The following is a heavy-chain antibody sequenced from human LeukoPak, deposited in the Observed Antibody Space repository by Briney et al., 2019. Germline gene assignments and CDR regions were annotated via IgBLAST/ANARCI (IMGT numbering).Heavy chain of an antibody. V-gene: IGHV4-59*01. Sequence: SETLSLTCTVSGGSISSYYWSWIRQPPGKGLEWIGYIYYSGSTNYNPSLKSRVTISVDTSRNQFSLKLSSVTAADTAVYYCARAAGYFDWLSRGYGMDVWGQGTTVTVSS. D-gene: IGHD3-9*01. CDR1: GGSISSYY. CDR3: ARAAGYFDWLSRGYGMDV. J-gene: IGHJ6*02. CDR2: IYYSGST.